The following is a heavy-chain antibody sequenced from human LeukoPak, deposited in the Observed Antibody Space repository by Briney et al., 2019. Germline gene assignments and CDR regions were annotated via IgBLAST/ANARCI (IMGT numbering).Heavy chain of an antibody. CDR1: GYTFTGYY. Sequence: ASVKVSCKASGYTFTGYYMHWVRQAPGQGLEWMGWINPNSGGTNYAQKFQGRVTMTRDTSISTAYMELSRLRSDDTAVYYCARGVVDTAMGGPDYWGQGTLVTVSS. J-gene: IGHJ4*02. CDR3: ARGVVDTAMGGPDY. CDR2: INPNSGGT. V-gene: IGHV1-2*02. D-gene: IGHD5-18*01.